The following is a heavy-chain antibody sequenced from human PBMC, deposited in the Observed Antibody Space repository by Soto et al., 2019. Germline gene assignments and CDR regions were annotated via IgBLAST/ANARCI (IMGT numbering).Heavy chain of an antibody. CDR1: GGSSGNYY. V-gene: IGHV4-59*01. CDR3: ARGSDGDYYDY. Sequence: SETLSLTCTVSGGSSGNYYWSWIRQPPGKGLEWIGYISYSGSTNYNPSLKSRGTISQDTSKKQFSLKLSSVTAADTAVYYCARGSDGDYYDYWGRGTLVTVSS. J-gene: IGHJ4*02. D-gene: IGHD3-16*01. CDR2: ISYSGST.